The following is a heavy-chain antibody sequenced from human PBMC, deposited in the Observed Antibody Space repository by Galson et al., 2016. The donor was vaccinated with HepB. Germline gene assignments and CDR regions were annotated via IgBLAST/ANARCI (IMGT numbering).Heavy chain of an antibody. CDR2: ISTGGGAT. CDR3: ARDLAAAWGYFDC. Sequence: SLRLSCAASGFTFTNYAMNWVRQAPGKGLEWVSTISTGGGATYYAASVKGRFTISRDNSKNTLYLQMNSLRAEDTAVYYCARDLAAAWGYFDCWGQGTLVTVSS. CDR1: GFTFTNYA. D-gene: IGHD6-13*01. J-gene: IGHJ4*02. V-gene: IGHV3-23*01.